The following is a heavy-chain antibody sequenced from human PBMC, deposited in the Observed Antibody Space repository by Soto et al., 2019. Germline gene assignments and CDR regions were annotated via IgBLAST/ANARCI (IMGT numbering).Heavy chain of an antibody. CDR1: GGSFGSSAYY. V-gene: IGHV4-39*01. CDR2: INSSGST. J-gene: IGHJ5*02. Sequence: PSETLSLTCTVSGGSFGSSAYYWGWIRRAPGKGLEWIGSINSSGSTFSNPSLKSRVTLSVDTSKNQFSLKLTSVTAADTALYYCSRRAPEGFDPWGQGTLVT. CDR3: SRRAPEGFDP.